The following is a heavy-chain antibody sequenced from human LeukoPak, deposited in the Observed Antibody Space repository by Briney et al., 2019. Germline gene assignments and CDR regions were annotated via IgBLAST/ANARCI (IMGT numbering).Heavy chain of an antibody. CDR3: ARSIAAAGSY. V-gene: IGHV3-7*01. Sequence: GGSLRLSCAASGFTFNSYWMSWVRQAPGKGLEWVANIKQDGSVRYYVDSVKGRSTISRDNAENALYLQMNSLRAEDTAVYYCARSIAAAGSYWGQGTLVTVSS. D-gene: IGHD6-13*01. J-gene: IGHJ4*02. CDR2: IKQDGSVR. CDR1: GFTFNSYW.